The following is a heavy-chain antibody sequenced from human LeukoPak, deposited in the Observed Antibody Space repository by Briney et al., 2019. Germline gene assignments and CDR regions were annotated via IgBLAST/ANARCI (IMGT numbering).Heavy chain of an antibody. J-gene: IGHJ6*03. Sequence: ASVKVSCKASGYTFTSYGISWVRQAPGQGLEWMGWISAYNGNTNYAQKLQGRVTMTTDTSTSTAYMELRSLRSDDTAVYYCARGLYSSSWPFYYYYYMDVWGKGTTVTVSS. CDR3: ARGLYSSSWPFYYYYYMDV. CDR2: ISAYNGNT. D-gene: IGHD6-13*01. V-gene: IGHV1-18*01. CDR1: GYTFTSYG.